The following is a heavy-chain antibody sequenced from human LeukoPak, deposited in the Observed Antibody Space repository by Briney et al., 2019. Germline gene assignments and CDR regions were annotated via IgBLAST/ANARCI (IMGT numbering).Heavy chain of an antibody. CDR1: GFTFSSYE. CDR3: ARDSRPNSSSSRKDFDY. D-gene: IGHD6-6*01. Sequence: GVLRLSCAASGFTFSSYEMNWVRQAPGKGLEWVSYISSSGSTIYYADSVKGRFTISRDNAKNSLCLQMNSLRAEDTAVYYCARDSRPNSSSSRKDFDYWGQGTLVTVSS. J-gene: IGHJ4*02. V-gene: IGHV3-48*03. CDR2: ISSSGSTI.